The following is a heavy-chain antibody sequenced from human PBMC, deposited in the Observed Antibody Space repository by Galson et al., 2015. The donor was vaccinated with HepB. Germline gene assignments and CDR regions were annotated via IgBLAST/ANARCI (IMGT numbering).Heavy chain of an antibody. CDR3: TTRGTGGIFDY. CDR1: GFTFSRYW. V-gene: IGHV3-7*01. D-gene: IGHD2-8*02. J-gene: IGHJ4*02. CDR2: TSQDDSEI. Sequence: SLRLSCAVSGFTFSRYWMSWVRQAPGKGLEWVASTSQDDSEIYYVDSVRGRFTIARDNAKKSLFLQMNSLRGEDTAVYYCTTRGTGGIFDYWGQGTLVTVSS.